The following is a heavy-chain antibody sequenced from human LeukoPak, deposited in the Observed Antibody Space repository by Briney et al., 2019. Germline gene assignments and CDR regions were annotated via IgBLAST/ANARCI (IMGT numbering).Heavy chain of an antibody. V-gene: IGHV4-34*01. CDR2: INHSGST. J-gene: IGHJ4*02. CDR1: GGSFSGYY. Sequence: SETLSLTCAVYGGSFSGYYWSWIRQPPGKGLEWIGEINHSGSTNYNPSLKSRVTISVDTSKNQFSLKLSSVTAADTAVYYCARGLGGSYSHFDYWGQGTLVTVSS. CDR3: ARGLGGSYSHFDY. D-gene: IGHD1-26*01.